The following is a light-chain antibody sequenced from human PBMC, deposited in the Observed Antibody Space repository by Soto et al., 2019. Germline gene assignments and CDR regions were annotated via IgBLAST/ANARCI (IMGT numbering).Light chain of an antibody. CDR3: QQYKNWPAYS. CDR2: DAS. CDR1: ESLNSN. V-gene: IGKV3-15*01. J-gene: IGKJ2*03. Sequence: EIVMTQSPATLAVSPGERATLSCRASESLNSNLIWYQQKPGQAPRLLIYDASTRATGIPGRFSGSGSGTEFTLTISSLQSEDFAIYFCQQYKNWPAYSFGQGTKPEIK.